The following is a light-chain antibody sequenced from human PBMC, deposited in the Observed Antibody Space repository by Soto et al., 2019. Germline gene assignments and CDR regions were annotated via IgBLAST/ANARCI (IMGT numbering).Light chain of an antibody. J-gene: IGKJ3*01. CDR2: GAV. Sequence: EIVMTQSPATLSVSPGERATLSCRASQSISTNLAWYQQRPGQAPRLLIYGAVSRATGVPARFSASGYGTEFKLTIGSLQSEDFAVYYCQQYETGPPRFTFGPGTKVDLK. CDR1: QSISTN. CDR3: QQYETGPPRFT. V-gene: IGKV3-15*01.